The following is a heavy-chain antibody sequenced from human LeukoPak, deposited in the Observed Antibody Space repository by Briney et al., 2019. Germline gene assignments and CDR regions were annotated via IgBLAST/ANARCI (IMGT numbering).Heavy chain of an antibody. Sequence: ASVKVSCKASGYTFTGYYMHWVRQAPGQGLEWMGWINPNSGGTNYAQKFQGWVTMTRDTSISTAYMELSRLRSDDTAVYYCARGGVALYSGYDSHIDYWGQGTLVTVSS. J-gene: IGHJ4*02. V-gene: IGHV1-2*04. D-gene: IGHD5-12*01. CDR1: GYTFTGYY. CDR2: INPNSGGT. CDR3: ARGGVALYSGYDSHIDY.